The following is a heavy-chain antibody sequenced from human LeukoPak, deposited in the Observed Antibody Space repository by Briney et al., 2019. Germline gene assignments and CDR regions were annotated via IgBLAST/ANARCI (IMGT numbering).Heavy chain of an antibody. Sequence: PSQTLSLTCTVSGGSISSGGYYWSWIRQPPGKGLEWIGYIYHSGSTYYNPSLKSRVTISVDRSRNQFSLKLSSVTAADTAVYYCARDRAAAGIFDYWGQGTLVTVSS. J-gene: IGHJ4*02. CDR2: IYHSGST. CDR3: ARDRAAAGIFDY. V-gene: IGHV4-30-2*01. CDR1: GGSISSGGYY. D-gene: IGHD6-13*01.